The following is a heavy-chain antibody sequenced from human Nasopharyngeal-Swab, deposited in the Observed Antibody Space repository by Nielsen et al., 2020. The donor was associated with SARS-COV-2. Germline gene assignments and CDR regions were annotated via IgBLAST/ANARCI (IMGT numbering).Heavy chain of an antibody. Sequence: GGSLRLSCAASGFSFSSHNMNWVRQAPGKGLEWVANIKQDGSEKYYVDSVKGRFTISRDNAKNSMYLQMNSLRAEDTAVYYCAKEGISRYYDFWSGGIDYWGQGTLVTVSS. CDR1: GFSFSSHN. J-gene: IGHJ4*02. V-gene: IGHV3-7*01. D-gene: IGHD3-3*01. CDR3: AKEGISRYYDFWSGGIDY. CDR2: IKQDGSEK.